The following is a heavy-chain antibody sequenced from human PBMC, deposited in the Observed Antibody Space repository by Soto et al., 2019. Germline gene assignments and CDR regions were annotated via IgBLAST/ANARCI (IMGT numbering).Heavy chain of an antibody. D-gene: IGHD6-13*01. J-gene: IGHJ4*02. CDR2: ISISDSSI. CDR3: ARRSSSWYFDY. CDR1: GFTFRDYY. V-gene: IGHV3-11*01. Sequence: GGSLRLSCAASGFTFRDYYMSWIRQAPGKGLEWISFISISDSSIYYADSVKGRFTISRDNSKNTLNLQMNSLRAEDTAVYYCARRSSSWYFDYWGQGTLVTVSS.